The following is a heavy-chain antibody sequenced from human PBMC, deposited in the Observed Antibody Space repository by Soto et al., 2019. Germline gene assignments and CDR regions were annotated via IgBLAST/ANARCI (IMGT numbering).Heavy chain of an antibody. CDR2: IIPIFGTA. V-gene: IGHV1-69*13. CDR3: ARGVYYYDSSGYYRY. Sequence: GASVKVSCKASGGTFSSYAISWVRQAPGQGLEWMGGIIPIFGTANYAQKFQGRVTITADESTSTAYMELSSLRSEDTAVYYCARGVYYYDSSGYYRYWGQGTLVTVSS. J-gene: IGHJ4*02. D-gene: IGHD3-22*01. CDR1: GGTFSSYA.